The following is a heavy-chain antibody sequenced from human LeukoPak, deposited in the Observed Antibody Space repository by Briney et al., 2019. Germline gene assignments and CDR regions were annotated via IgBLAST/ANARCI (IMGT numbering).Heavy chain of an antibody. CDR3: ARDPTAAASKDY. V-gene: IGHV4-4*07. Sequence: PSETLSLTCTVSGGSNISYYWSWIRQPAGKGLEWIGRIYTSGSTNYNPSLKSRVTISVDKSKNQFSLKLSSVTAADTAVYYCARDPTAAASKDYWGQGTLVTVSS. CDR2: IYTSGST. D-gene: IGHD6-13*01. CDR1: GGSNISYY. J-gene: IGHJ4*02.